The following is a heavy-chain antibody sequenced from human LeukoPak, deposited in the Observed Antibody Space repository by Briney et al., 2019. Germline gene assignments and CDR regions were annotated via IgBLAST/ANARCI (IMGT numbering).Heavy chain of an antibody. V-gene: IGHV3-30*02. D-gene: IGHD3-16*02. CDR3: AKDGVILAPGVYWYMDV. Sequence: GGSLRLSCVGSTFTFSDYGMHWVRQAPGKGLEWVAFIRNDGAKTYYADSAKGRFTISRDNSRNTLYLQMNSLTAEDTAVFYCAKDGVILAPGVYWYMDVWGRGTTVAVSS. CDR2: IRNDGAKT. J-gene: IGHJ6*03. CDR1: TFTFSDYG.